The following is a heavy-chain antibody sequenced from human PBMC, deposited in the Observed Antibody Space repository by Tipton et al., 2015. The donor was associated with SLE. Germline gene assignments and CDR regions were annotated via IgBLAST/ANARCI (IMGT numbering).Heavy chain of an antibody. CDR3: AKWSVVASGQPFGH. J-gene: IGHJ4*02. CDR1: GDSMSTNY. D-gene: IGHD2-21*01. CDR2: SYSGGST. Sequence: TLSLTCSVSGDSMSTNYWTWIRQPPGKRLEWMGYSYSGGSTNYNPALESRVFISVDTSKSQFSLHLTSVTAADTAVYYCAKWSVVASGQPFGHWGQGILVTVSS. V-gene: IGHV4-59*01.